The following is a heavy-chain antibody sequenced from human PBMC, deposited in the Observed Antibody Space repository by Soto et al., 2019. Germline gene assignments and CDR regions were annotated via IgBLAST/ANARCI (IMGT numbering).Heavy chain of an antibody. CDR2: VYYSGTT. J-gene: IGHJ4*02. CDR3: ARQAID. Sequence: QVQLQESGPGLVKPSETLSLTCTVSGGSISDYYWSWFRQAPGKGLDWIGYVYYSGTTNYNPSLQSRVTMSVDTSKNQFSLKLSSVNAADTAVYYCARQAIDWGQGTLVTVSS. V-gene: IGHV4-59*08. CDR1: GGSISDYY.